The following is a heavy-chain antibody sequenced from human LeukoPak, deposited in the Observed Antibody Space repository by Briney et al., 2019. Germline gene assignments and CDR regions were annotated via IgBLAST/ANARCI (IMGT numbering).Heavy chain of an antibody. CDR3: ARPPYPSSGTYYFYY. D-gene: IGHD3-10*01. V-gene: IGHV4-34*01. Sequence: SETLSLTCAVYGGSFSGYYWSWIRQPPGKGLEWIGEINHSGSTNYNPSLKSRVTISVDTSKNQFSLKLSSVNAADTAVYYCARPPYPSSGTYYFYYWGQGTLVTVSS. CDR1: GGSFSGYY. J-gene: IGHJ4*02. CDR2: INHSGST.